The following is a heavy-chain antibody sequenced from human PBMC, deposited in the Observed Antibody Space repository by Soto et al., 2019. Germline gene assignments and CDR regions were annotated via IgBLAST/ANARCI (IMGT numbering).Heavy chain of an antibody. D-gene: IGHD6-19*01. CDR3: ARGVDRQWADY. CDR2: MYHTGNA. CDR1: GGSLSGYY. Sequence: SETLSLTCSVSGGSLSGYYWNWIRQPPGKGLEYIAYMYHTGNAKYNPSLKSRVSISLQTSKNQFSLKLSSVTAAETAMYYCARGVDRQWADYWGQGTLVTVSS. J-gene: IGHJ4*02. V-gene: IGHV4-59*01.